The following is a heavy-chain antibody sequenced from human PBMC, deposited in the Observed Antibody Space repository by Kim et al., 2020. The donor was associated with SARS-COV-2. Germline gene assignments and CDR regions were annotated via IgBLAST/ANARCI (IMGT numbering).Heavy chain of an antibody. Sequence: GGSLRLSCTASGFTFNNYGMHWVRQAPGKGLEWVAAISYDESNKFYRDSVRGRLTISRDNSKNTLYLQMNSLRAEDTAVYYCAKDTSAWSGYCVYWGQGTLVTVSS. CDR2: ISYDESNK. CDR3: AKDTSAWSGYCVY. V-gene: IGHV3-30*18. J-gene: IGHJ4*02. CDR1: GFTFNNYG. D-gene: IGHD3-3*01.